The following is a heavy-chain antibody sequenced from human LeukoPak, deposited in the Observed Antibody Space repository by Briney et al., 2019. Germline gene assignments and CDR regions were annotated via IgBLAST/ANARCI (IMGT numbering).Heavy chain of an antibody. CDR3: ARLIAAAGIRYFQH. CDR2: IFPGDSDT. D-gene: IGHD6-13*01. Sequence: GESLKISCKTSGNSITTYWIGWVRQKPGKGLEWMGLIFPGDSDTKYSPSFQGQVTISADKSISTAYLQWSSLKASDTAMYYCARLIAAAGIRYFQHWGQGTLVTVSS. V-gene: IGHV5-51*01. CDR1: GNSITTYW. J-gene: IGHJ1*01.